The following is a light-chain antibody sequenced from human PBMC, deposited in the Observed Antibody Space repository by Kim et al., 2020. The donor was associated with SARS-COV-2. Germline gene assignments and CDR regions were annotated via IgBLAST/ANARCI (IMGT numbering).Light chain of an antibody. V-gene: IGLV3-21*03. CDR1: NIGSKS. CDR2: DDS. CDR3: QVWDSSSDLVV. J-gene: IGLJ2*01. Sequence: APGKMARITWGGNNIGSKSVHWYQQKPGQAPVLVVYDDSDRPSGIPERFSGSNSGNTATLTISRVEAGDEADYYCQVWDSSSDLVVFGGGTQLTVL.